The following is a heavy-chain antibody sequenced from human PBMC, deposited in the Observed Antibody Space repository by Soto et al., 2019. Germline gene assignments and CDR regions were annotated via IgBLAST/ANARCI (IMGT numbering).Heavy chain of an antibody. D-gene: IGHD3-16*01. Sequence: ESGGGLVQPGGSLRLSCAASGFTFSTYWMTWVRQAPGKGLEWVANIKQDGSEKYYVDSVKGRFTISRDNAKNSLYLQMNSLRAEDTAVYYCASGRLASGGEETKYYFDDWGQGTLVTVSS. J-gene: IGHJ4*02. CDR3: ASGRLASGGEETKYYFDD. CDR1: GFTFSTYW. V-gene: IGHV3-7*05. CDR2: IKQDGSEK.